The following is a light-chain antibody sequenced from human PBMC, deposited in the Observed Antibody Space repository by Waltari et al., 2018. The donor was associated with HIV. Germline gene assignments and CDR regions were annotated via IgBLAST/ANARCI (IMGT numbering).Light chain of an antibody. CDR2: GAS. Sequence: EIVLTQSPDFQSVTPKGKVTITCRASQTIGINLAWYQQKPGQGPRLLIYGASTRATGIPGRFNGTGSGTEFTLTISGLQSEDFAIYYCQEYNSWPPRYTFGQGTKVEMK. J-gene: IGKJ2*01. CDR1: QTIGIN. V-gene: IGKV3-15*01. CDR3: QEYNSWPPRYT.